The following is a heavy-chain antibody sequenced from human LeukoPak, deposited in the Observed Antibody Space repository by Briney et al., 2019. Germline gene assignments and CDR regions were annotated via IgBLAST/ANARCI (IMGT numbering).Heavy chain of an antibody. CDR3: ARQWRGRIAVAGTGYYFDY. V-gene: IGHV4-39*01. J-gene: IGHJ4*02. CDR1: GGSISSSSYY. CDR2: IYYSGST. Sequence: PSETLSLTCTVSGGSISSSSYYWGWIRQPPGKGLEWIGCIYYSGSTYYNPSLKSRVTISVDTSKNQFSLKLSSVTAADTAVYYCARQWRGRIAVAGTGYYFDYWGQGTLVTVSS. D-gene: IGHD6-19*01.